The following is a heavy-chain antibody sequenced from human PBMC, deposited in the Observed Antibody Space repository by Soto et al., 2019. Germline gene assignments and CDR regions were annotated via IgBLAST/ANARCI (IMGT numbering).Heavy chain of an antibody. J-gene: IGHJ3*02. Sequence: SETLSLTCTFSGGSISSFYWSWIRQSPGKGLEWIGYIYYSGSTNYNPSLKGRVIISVDTSKNQFSLKLSSVTAADTAIYYCARQGGTKGIRAFDIWGQGTTVTVSS. V-gene: IGHV4-59*08. CDR3: ARQGGTKGIRAFDI. D-gene: IGHD2-15*01. CDR2: IYYSGST. CDR1: GGSISSFY.